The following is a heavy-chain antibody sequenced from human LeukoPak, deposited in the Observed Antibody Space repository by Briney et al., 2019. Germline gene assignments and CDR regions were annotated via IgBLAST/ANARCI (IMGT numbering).Heavy chain of an antibody. D-gene: IGHD2-15*01. Sequence: PGGSLRLSCAASGFTFSSYAMSWVRQAPGKGLEWVSAISGSGGSTYYADSVKGRFTISRDNSKNSLYLQMNSLRAEDTAVYYCARERYCSGGSCYFDYWGQGTLVTVSS. CDR1: GFTFSSYA. V-gene: IGHV3-23*01. CDR2: ISGSGGST. J-gene: IGHJ4*02. CDR3: ARERYCSGGSCYFDY.